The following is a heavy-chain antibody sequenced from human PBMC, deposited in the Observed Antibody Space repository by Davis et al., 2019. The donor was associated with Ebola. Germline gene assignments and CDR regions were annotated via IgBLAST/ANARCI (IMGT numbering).Heavy chain of an antibody. Sequence: GGSLRLSCAASGFTFSSYSMNWVRQAPGKGLEWVSSISSSGSTIYYADSVKGRFTISRDNAKNSLYLQMNRLRAEDTAVYYGARGLNSAGLGADLDYWGQGTLVTVSS. CDR1: GFTFSSYS. CDR3: ARGLNSAGLGADLDY. V-gene: IGHV3-48*04. D-gene: IGHD1-26*01. J-gene: IGHJ4*02. CDR2: ISSSGSTI.